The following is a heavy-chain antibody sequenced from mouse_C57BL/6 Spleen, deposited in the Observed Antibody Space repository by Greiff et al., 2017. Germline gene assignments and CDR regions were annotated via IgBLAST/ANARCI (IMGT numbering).Heavy chain of an antibody. CDR3: TRSRYYGSSYYFDY. CDR1: GYTFTDYE. J-gene: IGHJ2*01. V-gene: IGHV1-15*01. CDR2: IDPETGGT. D-gene: IGHD1-1*01. Sequence: QVHVKQSGAELVRPGASVTLSCKASGYTFTDYEMHWVKQTPVHGLEWIGAIDPETGGTAYNQKFKGKAILTADKSSSTAYMELRSLTSEDSAVYYCTRSRYYGSSYYFDYGGQGTTLTVSS.